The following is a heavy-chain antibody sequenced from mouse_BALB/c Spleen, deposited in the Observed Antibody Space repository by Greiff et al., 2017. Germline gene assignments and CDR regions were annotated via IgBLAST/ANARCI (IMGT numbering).Heavy chain of an antibody. CDR3: ARGVTTVVAYYFDY. CDR2: ISCYNGAT. V-gene: IGHV1S34*01. J-gene: IGHJ2*01. D-gene: IGHD1-1*01. CDR1: GYSFTGYY. Sequence: LVKTGASVKISCKASGYSFTGYYMHWVKQSHGKSLEWIGYISCYNGATSYNQKFKGKATFTVDTSSSTAYMQFNSLTSEDSAVYYCARGVTTVVAYYFDYWGQGTTLTVSS.